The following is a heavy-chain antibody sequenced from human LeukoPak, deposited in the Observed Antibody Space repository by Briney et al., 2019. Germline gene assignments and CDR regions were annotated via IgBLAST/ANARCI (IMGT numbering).Heavy chain of an antibody. CDR3: ARDLGGPGVVVPGVDYYYYGMDV. D-gene: IGHD2-2*01. Sequence: PGGSLRLSCAASGFTFSTYSMNWVRQAPGKGLEWVSSISSSSSFIYYADSVKGRFTISRDNAKNSVYLQMNSLRAEDTAVYYCARDLGGPGVVVPGVDYYYYGMDVWGQGTTVTVSS. J-gene: IGHJ6*02. CDR2: ISSSSSFI. V-gene: IGHV3-21*04. CDR1: GFTFSTYS.